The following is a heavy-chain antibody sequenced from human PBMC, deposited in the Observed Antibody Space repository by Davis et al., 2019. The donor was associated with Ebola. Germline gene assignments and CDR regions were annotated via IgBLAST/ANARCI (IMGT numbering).Heavy chain of an antibody. Sequence: PGGSLRLSCAASGFTFDDYAMHWVRQAPGKGLEWVSLISWDGGSTYYADSVKGRFTISRDNSKNSLYLQMNSLRAEDTALYYCARAGIAAAGGMGDAFDIWGQGTMVTVSS. CDR2: ISWDGGST. V-gene: IGHV3-43D*04. CDR1: GFTFDDYA. D-gene: IGHD6-13*01. J-gene: IGHJ3*02. CDR3: ARAGIAAAGGMGDAFDI.